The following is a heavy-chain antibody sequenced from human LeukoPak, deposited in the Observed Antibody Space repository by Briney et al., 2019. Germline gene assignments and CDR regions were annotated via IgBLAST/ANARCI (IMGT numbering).Heavy chain of an antibody. Sequence: GGSLRLSCAASGFTFSSYAMSWFRQAPGKGLEWVSAISGSGGSTYYADSVKGRFTISRDNSKNTLYLQMNSLRAEDTAVYYCAKGVTGYCSSTSCYSMDVWGKGTTVTVSS. V-gene: IGHV3-23*01. J-gene: IGHJ6*04. CDR3: AKGVTGYCSSTSCYSMDV. CDR2: ISGSGGST. D-gene: IGHD2-2*01. CDR1: GFTFSSYA.